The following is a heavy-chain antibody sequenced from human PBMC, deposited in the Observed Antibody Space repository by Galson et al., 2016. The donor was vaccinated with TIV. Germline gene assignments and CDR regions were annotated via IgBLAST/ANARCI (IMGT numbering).Heavy chain of an antibody. CDR1: GDTLTSYA. V-gene: IGHV1-69*05. D-gene: IGHD1-26*01. CDR2: IIRIFGTV. CDR3: ARGCGSYSCYLDV. J-gene: IGHJ6*03. Sequence: SVKVSCKASGDTLTSYAVSWVRQAPGQGLEWMGEIIRIFGTVNYAQKFQGRVTITTDESTSAVYMELRSLRSEDTAVYYCARGCGSYSCYLDVWGKGTTVTVSS.